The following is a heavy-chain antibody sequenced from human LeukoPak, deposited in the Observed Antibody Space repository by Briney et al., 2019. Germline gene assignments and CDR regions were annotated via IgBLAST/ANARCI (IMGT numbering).Heavy chain of an antibody. CDR2: IGSNDRTK. J-gene: IGHJ3*02. CDR1: GFTFSSYE. D-gene: IGHD6-19*01. Sequence: GGSLRLSCVASGFTFSSYEMNWVRQAPGKGLEWVAYIGSNDRTKHYADSVKGRFTISRDNAKNSLYLQMNSLRAEDTAVYYCARGGRGWAPGAFDIWGQGTMVTVSS. V-gene: IGHV3-48*03. CDR3: ARGGRGWAPGAFDI.